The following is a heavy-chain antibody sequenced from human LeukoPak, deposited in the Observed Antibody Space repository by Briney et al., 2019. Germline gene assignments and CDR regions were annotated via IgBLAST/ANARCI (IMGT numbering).Heavy chain of an antibody. CDR3: ARVIRTAGYYSNPKSGSFDF. Sequence: SETLSLTCAVSGGSISSSHHYWGWIRQPPGKGLEWIGSIYSSGSTYYNPSLRTRVTISVDTSKNQFSLKLSSVTAADTAVYYCARVIRTAGYYSNPKSGSFDFWGQGTLVTVSS. CDR2: IYSSGST. CDR1: GGSISSSHHY. J-gene: IGHJ4*02. D-gene: IGHD3-9*01. V-gene: IGHV4-39*01.